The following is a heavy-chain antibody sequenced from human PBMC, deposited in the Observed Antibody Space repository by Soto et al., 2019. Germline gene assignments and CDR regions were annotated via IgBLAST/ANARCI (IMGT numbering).Heavy chain of an antibody. CDR2: IYWDDDK. V-gene: IGHV2-5*02. CDR3: AHSLLIPQAAGYYYYSGMDV. D-gene: IGHD3-16*01. CDR1: GFSLSTSGVG. J-gene: IGHJ6*02. Sequence: QITLKESGPTLVKPTQTLTLTCTFSGFSLSTSGVGVGWIRQPPGKALEWLALIYWDDDKRYSPSLKSRLTIPKDTYKNQVVLIMTNMDPVDTATYFCAHSLLIPQAAGYYYYSGMDVWGQGTTVTVSS.